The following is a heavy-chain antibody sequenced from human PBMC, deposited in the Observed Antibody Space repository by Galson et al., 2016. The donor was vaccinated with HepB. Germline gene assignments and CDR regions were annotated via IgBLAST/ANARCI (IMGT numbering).Heavy chain of an antibody. CDR1: GFSFSSHW. J-gene: IGHJ4*02. CDR3: VRDARHSLVGTAIHFHY. V-gene: IGHV3-74*01. CDR2: ISRDGSDT. D-gene: IGHD2-21*02. Sequence: SLRLSCAASGFSFSSHWIHWVRQAPGKGLVWVSRISRDGSDTNYADFVKGRFTISRDNAKSTVDLQMTSLRADDTAVYYCVRDARHSLVGTAIHFHYWAWEPRSPSPQ.